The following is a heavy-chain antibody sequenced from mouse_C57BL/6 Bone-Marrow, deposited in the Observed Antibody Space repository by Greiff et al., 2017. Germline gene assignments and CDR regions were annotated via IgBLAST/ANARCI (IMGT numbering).Heavy chain of an antibody. CDR3: ARGGGNYFWYFDV. Sequence: QVQLQQSGAELVKPGASVKMSCKASGYTFTSYWITWVKQRPGQGLEWIGDIYPGSGSTNYNEKFKSKATLTVDTSSSTAYVQLSSLTSEDSAVYYCARGGGNYFWYFDVWGTGTTVTVSS. D-gene: IGHD2-1*01. J-gene: IGHJ1*03. CDR2: IYPGSGST. CDR1: GYTFTSYW. V-gene: IGHV1-55*01.